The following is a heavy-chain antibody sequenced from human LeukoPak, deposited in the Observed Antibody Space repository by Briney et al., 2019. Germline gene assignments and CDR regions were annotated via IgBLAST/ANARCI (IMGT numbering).Heavy chain of an antibody. D-gene: IGHD2-21*01. Sequence: SGGSLRLSCAASGFTFSSYEMNWVRQAPGKGLEWVSYISSSGSTIYYADSVKGRFTISRDNAKNSLYLQMNSLRAEDTAVYYCTTGGDGIPLSTPFDPWGQGTLVTVSS. CDR1: GFTFSSYE. V-gene: IGHV3-48*03. CDR3: TTGGDGIPLSTPFDP. J-gene: IGHJ5*02. CDR2: ISSSGSTI.